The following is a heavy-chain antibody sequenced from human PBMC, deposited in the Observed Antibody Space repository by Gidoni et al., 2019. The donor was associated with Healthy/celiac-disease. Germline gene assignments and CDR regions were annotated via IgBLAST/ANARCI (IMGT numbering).Heavy chain of an antibody. CDR2: IYPGDSDT. CDR1: GYSFTSYW. Sequence: EVQLVQSGAEVKKPGESLKISCKGSGYSFTSYWIGWVRQMPGKGLEWMGIIYPGDSDTRYSPSFQGQVTISADKSISTAYLQWSSLKASDTAMYYCASSPFYGDYRWSRFGEPTRFDYWGQGTLVTISS. D-gene: IGHD4-17*01. J-gene: IGHJ4*02. V-gene: IGHV5-51*03. CDR3: ASSPFYGDYRWSRFGEPTRFDY.